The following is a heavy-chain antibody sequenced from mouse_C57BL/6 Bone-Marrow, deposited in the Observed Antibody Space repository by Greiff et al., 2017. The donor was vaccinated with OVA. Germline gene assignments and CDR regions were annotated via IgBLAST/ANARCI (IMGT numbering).Heavy chain of an antibody. CDR1: GYTFTSYW. D-gene: IGHD1-1*01. Sequence: QVQLQQPGAELVRPGSSVKLSCKASGYTFTSYWMHWVKQRPIQGLEWIGNIDPSDSETHYNQKFKDKATLTVDKSSSTAYMQLSSLTSEDSAVYYCARSVLYYGSSPWFAYWGQGTLVTVYA. CDR3: ARSVLYYGSSPWFAY. J-gene: IGHJ3*01. CDR2: IDPSDSET. V-gene: IGHV1-52*01.